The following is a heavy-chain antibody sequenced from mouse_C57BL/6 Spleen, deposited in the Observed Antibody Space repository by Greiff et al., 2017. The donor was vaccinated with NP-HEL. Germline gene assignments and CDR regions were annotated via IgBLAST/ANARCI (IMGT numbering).Heavy chain of an antibody. CDR1: GYAFSSSW. J-gene: IGHJ2*01. Sequence: QVQLQQSGPELVKPGASVKISCKASGYAFSSSWMNWVKQRPGKGLEWIGRIYPGDGDTNYNGKFKGKATLTADKSSRTAYMQLSSLTSEDSAVYFCAGESLYYDYDGAYYFDYWGQGTTLTVSS. CDR3: AGESLYYDYDGAYYFDY. V-gene: IGHV1-82*01. CDR2: IYPGDGDT. D-gene: IGHD2-4*01.